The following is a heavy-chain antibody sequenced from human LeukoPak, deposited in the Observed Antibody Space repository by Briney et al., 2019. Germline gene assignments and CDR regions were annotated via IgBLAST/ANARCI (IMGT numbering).Heavy chain of an antibody. Sequence: PSETLSLTCTVSGGSISSSSYYWGWIRQPPGKGLEWSGSIYYSGSTYYNPSLKSRVTISVDTSKNQFSLKLSSVTAGDTAVYYCARMVQYSSSWFDYWGQGTLVTVSS. D-gene: IGHD6-13*01. J-gene: IGHJ4*02. CDR2: IYYSGST. CDR3: ARMVQYSSSWFDY. CDR1: GGSISSSSYY. V-gene: IGHV4-39*01.